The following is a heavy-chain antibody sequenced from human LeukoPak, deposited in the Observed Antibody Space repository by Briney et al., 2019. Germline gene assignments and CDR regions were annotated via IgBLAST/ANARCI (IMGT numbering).Heavy chain of an antibody. D-gene: IGHD6-6*01. CDR3: ARGFPARRGAFDI. CDR2: ISNGNSPI. CDR1: GFTFSGFI. V-gene: IGHV3-48*01. J-gene: IGHJ3*02. Sequence: GGSLGLSCAASAASGFTFSGFIMNWVRQAPGKGLEWVSYISNGNSPIYYADSVKGRFTISRDNAKNSLYLQMYSLRVEDTAVYYCARGFPARRGAFDIWGQGTKVTVSS.